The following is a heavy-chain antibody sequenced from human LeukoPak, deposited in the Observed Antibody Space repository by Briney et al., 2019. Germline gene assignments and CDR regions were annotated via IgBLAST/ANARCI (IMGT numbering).Heavy chain of an antibody. CDR3: ARTYYDYVWGSYRYPYSDY. CDR2: ISAYNGNT. V-gene: IGHV1-18*01. CDR1: GYTFTSYG. D-gene: IGHD3-16*02. Sequence: GASVEVSCKASGYTFTSYGISWVRQAPGQGLEWMGWISAYNGNTNYAQKLQGRVTMTTDTSTSTAYMELRSLRSDDTAVYYCARTYYDYVWGSYRYPYSDYWGQGTLVTVSS. J-gene: IGHJ4*02.